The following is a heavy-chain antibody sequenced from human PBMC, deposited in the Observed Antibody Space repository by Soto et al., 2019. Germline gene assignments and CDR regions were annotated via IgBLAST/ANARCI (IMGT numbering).Heavy chain of an antibody. V-gene: IGHV1-46*03. CDR1: GYTFTSYY. CDR2: INPSGGST. J-gene: IGHJ5*02. Sequence: ASVKVSCKASGYTFTSYYMHWVRQAPGQGLEWMGIINPSGGSTSYAQKFQGRVTMTRDTSTSTVYMELSSLRSEDTAVYYCARNTLPYYDFWSGQNNWFDPWGQGTLVTVSS. D-gene: IGHD3-3*01. CDR3: ARNTLPYYDFWSGQNNWFDP.